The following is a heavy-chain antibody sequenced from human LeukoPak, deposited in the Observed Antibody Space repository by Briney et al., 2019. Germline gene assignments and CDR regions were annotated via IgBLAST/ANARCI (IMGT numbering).Heavy chain of an antibody. V-gene: IGHV3-30*18. CDR2: ISSDGSYK. CDR3: AKGPGYCSSISCRAYDYYYGMDV. J-gene: IGHJ6*02. D-gene: IGHD2-2*01. Sequence: GGSLRLSCAASGLTFSSYGIHWVRQAPGKGLEWVAVISSDGSYKYYADSVKGRFTISRDNSKNTLYLQMNSLRAEDTAVYYCAKGPGYCSSISCRAYDYYYGMDVWGQGTTVTVSS. CDR1: GLTFSSYG.